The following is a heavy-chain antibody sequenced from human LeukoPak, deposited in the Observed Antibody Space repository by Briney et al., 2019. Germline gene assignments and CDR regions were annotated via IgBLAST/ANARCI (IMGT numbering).Heavy chain of an antibody. CDR3: ARDYCSSTSCFDY. D-gene: IGHD2-2*01. J-gene: IGHJ4*02. V-gene: IGHV1-2*02. Sequence: ASVKVSCKASGYTFTGYYMHWVRQAPGQGLEWMGWINPNSGGTNYAQKFQGRVTMTRDTSISTAYMELSRLRSDDTAVYYCARDYCSSTSCFDYWGQGTLVTVSS. CDR2: INPNSGGT. CDR1: GYTFTGYY.